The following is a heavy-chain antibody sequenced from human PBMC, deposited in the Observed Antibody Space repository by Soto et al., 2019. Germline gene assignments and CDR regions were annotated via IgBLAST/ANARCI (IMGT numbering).Heavy chain of an antibody. D-gene: IGHD5-12*01. CDR3: ARDGNIVATIFAYFDY. CDR2: ISYDGSNK. CDR1: GFTFSSYA. J-gene: IGHJ4*02. V-gene: IGHV3-30-3*01. Sequence: QVQLVESGGGVVQPGRSLRLSCAASGFTFSSYAMHWVRQAPGKGLEWVAVISYDGSNKYYADSVKGRFTISRDNSKNTLSLQMNSLRAEDTAVYYCARDGNIVATIFAYFDYWGQGTLVTVSS.